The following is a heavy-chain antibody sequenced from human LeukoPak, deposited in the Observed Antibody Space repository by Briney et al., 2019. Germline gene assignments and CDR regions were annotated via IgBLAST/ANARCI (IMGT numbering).Heavy chain of an antibody. D-gene: IGHD5-12*01. Sequence: GASVKVSCKASGGTFSSYAISWVRQAPGQGLEWMGGIIPIFGTANYAQKFQGRVTITADESTSTAYTELSSLRSEDTAVYYCARTEGGYDWGGFDYWGQGTLVTVSS. CDR3: ARTEGGYDWGGFDY. V-gene: IGHV1-69*01. CDR2: IIPIFGTA. CDR1: GGTFSSYA. J-gene: IGHJ4*02.